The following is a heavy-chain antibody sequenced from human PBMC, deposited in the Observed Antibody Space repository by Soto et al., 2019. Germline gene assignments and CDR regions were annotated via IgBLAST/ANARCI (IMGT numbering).Heavy chain of an antibody. D-gene: IGHD6-6*01. CDR3: ARSSFWPYYYYYGMDV. CDR2: ISYDGSNK. V-gene: IGHV3-30-3*01. CDR1: GFTFSSYA. Sequence: SLRLSCAASGFTFSSYAMHWVRQAPGKGLEWVAVISYDGSNKYYADSVKGRFTISRDNSKNTLYLQMNSLRAEDTAVYYCARSSFWPYYYYYGMDVWGQGTTVTVSS. J-gene: IGHJ6*02.